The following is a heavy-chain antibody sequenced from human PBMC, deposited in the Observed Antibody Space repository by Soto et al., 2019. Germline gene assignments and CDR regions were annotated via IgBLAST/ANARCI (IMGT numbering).Heavy chain of an antibody. Sequence: QVQLVQSGAEVKKPGSSVKVSCKTSGGTFPSYAVSWVRQAPGQGLEWMGGILPLFGTTRFAEKFQGRLSITGDQSTATAFMELSSLRSEDTATYFCARDSRPTTSPGLSFFDSWGQGTLVTVSS. V-gene: IGHV1-69*01. CDR1: GGTFPSYA. CDR2: ILPLFGTT. J-gene: IGHJ4*02. D-gene: IGHD1-1*01. CDR3: ARDSRPTTSPGLSFFDS.